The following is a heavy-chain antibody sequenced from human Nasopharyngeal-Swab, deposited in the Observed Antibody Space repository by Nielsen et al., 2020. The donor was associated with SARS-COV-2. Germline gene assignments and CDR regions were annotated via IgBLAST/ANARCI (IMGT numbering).Heavy chain of an antibody. V-gene: IGHV3-30*18. J-gene: IGHJ6*03. D-gene: IGHD3-3*01. CDR2: ISYDGSNK. CDR3: AKDGMYYDFWSGYSTVMEAYYYYYMDV. Sequence: WIRQPPGKGLEWVAVISYDGSNKYYADSVKGRFTISRDNSKNTLYLQMNSLRAEDTAVYCCAKDGMYYDFWSGYSTVMEAYYYYYMDVWGKGTTVTVSS.